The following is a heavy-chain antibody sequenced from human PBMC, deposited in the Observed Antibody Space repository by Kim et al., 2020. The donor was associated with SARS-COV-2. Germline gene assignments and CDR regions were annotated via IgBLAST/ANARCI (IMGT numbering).Heavy chain of an antibody. V-gene: IGHV3-13*04. CDR3: AREDPRYYDYGMDV. Sequence: GGSLRLSCAASGFTFSSYDMHWVRQATGKGLEWVSATGTAGDTYYPGSVKGRFTISRENAKNSSYLQMTSLRAGDTAVYYCAREDPRYYDYGMDVWGQGTTVTVSS. CDR1: GFTFSSYD. CDR2: TGTAGDT. D-gene: IGHD2-15*01. J-gene: IGHJ6*02.